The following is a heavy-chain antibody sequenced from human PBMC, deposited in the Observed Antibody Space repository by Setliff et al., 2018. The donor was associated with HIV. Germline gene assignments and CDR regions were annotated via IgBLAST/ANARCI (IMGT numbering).Heavy chain of an antibody. D-gene: IGHD2-8*02. Sequence: SVKVSCKASGGTFSSYAISWVRQAPGQGLEWMGGIIPIFGSTSYAQKFQGRVTMTRDTSTSTVYMELSSLRSEDTAVYYCARDQSAFGHWWLAHYWGQGTLVTVS. CDR1: GGTFSSYA. J-gene: IGHJ4*02. CDR3: ARDQSAFGHWWLAHY. V-gene: IGHV1-69*05. CDR2: IIPIFGST.